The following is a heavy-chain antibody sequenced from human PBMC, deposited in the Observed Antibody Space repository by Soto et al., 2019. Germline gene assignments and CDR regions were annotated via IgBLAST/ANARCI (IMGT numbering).Heavy chain of an antibody. J-gene: IGHJ4*02. V-gene: IGHV2-5*02. CDR1: GFSLSTNGVG. CDR3: AKKGGGDYILGY. CDR2: IYWDDSK. Sequence: QITLKESGPTRVKPTQTLTLTCTYSGFSLSTNGVGVGWIRQPPGKALEWLALIYWDDSKHYSPSLNSRLTITKDTSRNLVVLTMTNMDPVDTATYYCAKKGGGDYILGYWGQGTLVTVSS. D-gene: IGHD4-17*01.